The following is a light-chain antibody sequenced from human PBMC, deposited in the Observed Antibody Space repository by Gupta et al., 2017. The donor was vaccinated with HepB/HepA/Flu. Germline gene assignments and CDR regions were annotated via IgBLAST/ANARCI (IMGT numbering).Light chain of an antibody. CDR2: DVS. Sequence: QSALTQPASVSGSPGQSITISCTGTSSDVGGYNYVSWYQQHPGKAPKLMIYDVSNRPSGVSTRFSGSKSGNTASLTISGPQAEDEADYYCSSYTSSSTVVFGGGTKLTVL. CDR3: SSYTSSSTVV. J-gene: IGLJ2*01. CDR1: SSDVGGYNY. V-gene: IGLV2-14*03.